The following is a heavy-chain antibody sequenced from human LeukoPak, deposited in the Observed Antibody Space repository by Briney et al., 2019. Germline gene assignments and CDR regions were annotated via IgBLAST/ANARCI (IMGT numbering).Heavy chain of an antibody. CDR1: GFTFSSYA. J-gene: IGHJ6*02. V-gene: IGHV3-23*01. D-gene: IGHD2-2*01. CDR2: ISGSGGST. Sequence: GGSLRLSCAASGFTFSSYAMSWVRQAPGKGLEWVSAISGSGGSTYYADSVKGRFTISRDNSKNTLYLQMNSLRAEDTAVYYCARDGGVYCSSTSCYSGMDVWGQGTTVTVSS. CDR3: ARDGGVYCSSTSCYSGMDV.